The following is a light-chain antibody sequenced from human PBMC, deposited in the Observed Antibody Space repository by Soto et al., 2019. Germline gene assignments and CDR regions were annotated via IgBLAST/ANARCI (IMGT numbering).Light chain of an antibody. CDR1: SIDVGGYNY. J-gene: IGLJ1*01. CDR2: EVS. CDR3: GSWDSSLSAYV. V-gene: IGLV2-8*01. Sequence: QSALTQPPSASGSPGQSVTISCTGTSIDVGGYNYVSWYQQHPGKAPKLMIYEVSKRPSGVPDRFSGSKSGTSATLGITGFQTGDEADYYCGSWDSSLSAYVFGTGTKVTVL.